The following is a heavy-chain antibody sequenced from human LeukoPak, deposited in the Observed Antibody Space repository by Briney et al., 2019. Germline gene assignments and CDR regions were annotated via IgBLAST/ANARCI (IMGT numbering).Heavy chain of an antibody. D-gene: IGHD2-2*01. J-gene: IGHJ4*02. Sequence: PGRSLRLSCAASGFTFSSYGMHWVRQAPGKGLEWVALIPYDGSNKYYADSVKGRFTISRDNSKNTLYLQMNSLRAEDTAVYYCAKDYCSSTSCKTIDYWGQGTLVTVSS. V-gene: IGHV3-30*18. CDR2: IPYDGSNK. CDR3: AKDYCSSTSCKTIDY. CDR1: GFTFSSYG.